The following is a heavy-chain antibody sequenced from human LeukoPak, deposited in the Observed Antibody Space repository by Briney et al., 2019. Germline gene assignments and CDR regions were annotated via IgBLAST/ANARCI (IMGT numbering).Heavy chain of an antibody. Sequence: ETLSLTCTVSGGSISSYYWSWIRQPAGKGLEWIGRIYTSGSTNYNPSLKSRVTMSVDTSKDQFSLKLSSVTAADTAVYYCARSRYNWNDDDYYYYMDVWGKGTTVTVSS. V-gene: IGHV4-4*07. CDR3: ARSRYNWNDDDYYYYMDV. CDR1: GGSISSYY. CDR2: IYTSGST. J-gene: IGHJ6*03. D-gene: IGHD1-20*01.